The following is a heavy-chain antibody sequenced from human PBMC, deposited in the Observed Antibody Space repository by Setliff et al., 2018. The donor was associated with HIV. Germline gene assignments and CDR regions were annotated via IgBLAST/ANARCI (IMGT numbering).Heavy chain of an antibody. D-gene: IGHD2-21*02. CDR1: GGSLDSGSYH. CDR2: ISTSGNT. Sequence: PSETLSLTCTVSGGSLDSGSYHWSWIRQPAGKGLEWFGHISTSGNTNYNPSLKSRVTISVDTSKNHSSLRLSSVTAADTAVYYCARGEFYCGTDCYWSSFDYWGQGILVTVSS. CDR3: ARGEFYCGTDCYWSSFDY. V-gene: IGHV4-61*09. J-gene: IGHJ4*02.